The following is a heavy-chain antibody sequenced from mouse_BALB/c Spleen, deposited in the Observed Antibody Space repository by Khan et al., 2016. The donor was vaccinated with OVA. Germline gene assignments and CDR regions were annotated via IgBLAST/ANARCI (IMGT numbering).Heavy chain of an antibody. CDR3: ARTARIKY. V-gene: IGHV3-2*02. CDR2: ISYSGST. D-gene: IGHD1-2*01. J-gene: IGHJ2*01. Sequence: EVKLEESGPGLVKPSQSLSLTCTVTGYSITSGYGWNWIRQFPGNKLEWMGYISYSGSTNYNPSLKSRISITRDTSKNRFFLQFNSVTTEDTTTYYCARTARIKYWGQGTTLTVSS. CDR1: GYSITSGYG.